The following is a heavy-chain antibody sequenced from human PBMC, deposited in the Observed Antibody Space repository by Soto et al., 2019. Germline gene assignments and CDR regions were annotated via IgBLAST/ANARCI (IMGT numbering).Heavy chain of an antibody. V-gene: IGHV4-30-4*01. CDR1: GGSISSGDYY. CDR2: IYYSGST. CDR3: ARAPIATTETKHYYYYGMDV. J-gene: IGHJ6*02. D-gene: IGHD6-13*01. Sequence: PSETLSLTCTVSGGSISSGDYYWSWIRQPPGKGQEWIGYIYYSGSTYYNPSLKSRVTISVDTSKNQFSLKLSSVTAADTAVYYCARAPIATTETKHYYYYGMDVWGQGTTVTVSS.